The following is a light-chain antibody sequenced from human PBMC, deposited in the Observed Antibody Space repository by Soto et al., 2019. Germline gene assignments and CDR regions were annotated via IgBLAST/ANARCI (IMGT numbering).Light chain of an antibody. J-gene: IGKJ2*01. CDR3: QHYNNWPFT. V-gene: IGKV3-20*01. CDR1: QSFTSRS. Sequence: EIVLTQSPGTLSLSPGERATLSCRASQSFTSRSLAWYQQKPGLAPRLLISGTSNRAAGIPDRFSGSGSGTDFTLTISRLEPEDFAVYYCQHYNNWPFTFGQGTKLEI. CDR2: GTS.